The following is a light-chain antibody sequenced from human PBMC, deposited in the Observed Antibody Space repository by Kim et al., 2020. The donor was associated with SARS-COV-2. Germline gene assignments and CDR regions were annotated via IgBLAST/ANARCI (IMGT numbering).Light chain of an antibody. Sequence: ASVGDRVTINCRASQNIDAWLAWYQQKPGKAPKLLIYTASTLESGVPSRFSGSGSGTEFTLTISSLQPDDFATYYCQQYKTYPVTFGGGTKVDIK. J-gene: IGKJ4*01. CDR1: QNIDAW. V-gene: IGKV1-5*03. CDR3: QQYKTYPVT. CDR2: TAS.